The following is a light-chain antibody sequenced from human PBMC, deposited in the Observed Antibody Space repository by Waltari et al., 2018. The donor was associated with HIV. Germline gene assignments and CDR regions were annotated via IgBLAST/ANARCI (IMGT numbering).Light chain of an antibody. CDR3: QQLHTYPSATN. CDR1: QGITDY. CDR2: GAS. J-gene: IGKJ5*01. V-gene: IGKV1-9*01. Sequence: DIHLTQSPSFLSASVGDRVTITCRASQGITDYLVWYQQKPGKAPKLLIYGASTLQSGVPSRFRGSGDGTEFTLTITSLQPEDFATYYCQQLHTYPSATNFGQGTRLEI.